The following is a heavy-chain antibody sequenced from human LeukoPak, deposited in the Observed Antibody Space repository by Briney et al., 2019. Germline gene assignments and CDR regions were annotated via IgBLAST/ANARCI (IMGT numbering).Heavy chain of an antibody. CDR2: ISWNSGSI. J-gene: IGHJ4*02. CDR3: AKDIYSDYYGSGSYHG. V-gene: IGHV3-9*01. D-gene: IGHD3-10*01. CDR1: GFTFDDYA. Sequence: GGSLRLSCAASGFTFDDYAMHWVRQAPGKGLEWVSGISWNSGSIGYADSVKGRFTISRDNAKNSLYLQMNSLRAEDTALYYCAKDIYSDYYGSGSYHGWGQGTLVTVSS.